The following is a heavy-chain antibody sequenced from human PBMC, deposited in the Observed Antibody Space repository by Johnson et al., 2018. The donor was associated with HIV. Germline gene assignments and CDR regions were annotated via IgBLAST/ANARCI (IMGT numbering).Heavy chain of an antibody. CDR2: ISWNSGSI. V-gene: IGHV3-9*01. CDR3: ARMKTARQNAFDV. Sequence: VQVVESGGGLVQPGRSLRLSCAASGFTFDDYAMHWVRQAPGKGLEWVSGISWNSGSIGYADSVKGRFTISRDNAKNSLYLQMNSLRADDTAVYYCARMKTARQNAFDVWGQGTMVTVSS. D-gene: IGHD6-6*01. J-gene: IGHJ3*01. CDR1: GFTFDDYA.